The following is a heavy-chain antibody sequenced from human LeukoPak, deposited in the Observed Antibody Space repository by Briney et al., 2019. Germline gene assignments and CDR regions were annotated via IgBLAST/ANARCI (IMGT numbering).Heavy chain of an antibody. J-gene: IGHJ6*03. D-gene: IGHD2-15*01. CDR1: GFTFRSYD. CDR2: IGTAGDT. Sequence: GGSLRLSCAASGFTFRSYDMHGVGQATEKGREGASAIGTAGDTYYPGSVKGRFTISRENAKNSLYLQMNSLRAGDTAVYYCARSAVGLAATYYMDVWGKGTTVTVSS. V-gene: IGHV3-13*01. CDR3: ARSAVGLAATYYMDV.